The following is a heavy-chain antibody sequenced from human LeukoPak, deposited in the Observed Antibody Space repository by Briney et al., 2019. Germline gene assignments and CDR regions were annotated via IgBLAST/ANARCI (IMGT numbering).Heavy chain of an antibody. D-gene: IGHD2-2*01. CDR2: IYYSGST. Sequence: SETLSLTCTVSGGSISDSTYYWGWIRQPPGRGLEWIGSIYYSGSTYYNPSLKSRGTISLDTSKNQFSLKLSSVTAADTAVYYCARHIVVVPAAIDYFDYWGQGTLVTVSS. J-gene: IGHJ4*02. CDR1: GGSISDSTYY. V-gene: IGHV4-39*01. CDR3: ARHIVVVPAAIDYFDY.